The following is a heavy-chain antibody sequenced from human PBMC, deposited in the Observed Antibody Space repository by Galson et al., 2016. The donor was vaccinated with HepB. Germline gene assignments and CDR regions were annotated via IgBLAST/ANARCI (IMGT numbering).Heavy chain of an antibody. D-gene: IGHD3-16*02. CDR2: ISQGGTT. V-gene: IGHV4-34*01. CDR1: GGSFSGYF. J-gene: IGHJ2*01. CDR3: ARGKGRKGATSYRYWYYDV. Sequence: SETLSLTCAVNGGSFSGYFWGWIRQSPGKGLEWIGEISQGGTTNYNPSLKSRVTLLVDTSKNQFSLEVTSVTGADTAVYFCARGKGRKGATSYRYWYYDVWGRGAPVTVSS.